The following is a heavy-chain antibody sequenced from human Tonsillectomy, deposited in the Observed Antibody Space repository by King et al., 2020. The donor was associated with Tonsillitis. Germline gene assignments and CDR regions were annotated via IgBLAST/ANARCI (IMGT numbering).Heavy chain of an antibody. CDR2: INRDASTE. D-gene: IGHD2-2*01. CDR3: ARDSSYCISTTCYDAFDI. Sequence: VQLVESGGGLVQPGGSLRLSCAASGFTLINYWMTWVRQAPGKGLEWVANINRDASTENYFDSVKGRFTISRDNAKNSLYLQMNSLRAEDTAVYYCARDSSYCISTTCYDAFDIWGQGTMVTVSS. CDR1: GFTLINYW. J-gene: IGHJ3*02. V-gene: IGHV3-7*01.